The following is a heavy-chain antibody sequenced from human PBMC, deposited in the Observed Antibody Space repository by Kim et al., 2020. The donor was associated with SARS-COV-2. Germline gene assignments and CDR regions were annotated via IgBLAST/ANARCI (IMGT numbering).Heavy chain of an antibody. CDR1: GGSISSYY. CDR2: IYYSGST. Sequence: SETLSLTCTVSGGSISSYYWSWIRQPPGKGLEWIGYIYYSGSTNYNPSLKSRVTISVDTSKNQFSLKLSSVTAADTAVYYCARGRGLRYFDWLPVYYFDYWGQGTLVTVSS. V-gene: IGHV4-59*01. D-gene: IGHD3-9*01. CDR3: ARGRGLRYFDWLPVYYFDY. J-gene: IGHJ4*02.